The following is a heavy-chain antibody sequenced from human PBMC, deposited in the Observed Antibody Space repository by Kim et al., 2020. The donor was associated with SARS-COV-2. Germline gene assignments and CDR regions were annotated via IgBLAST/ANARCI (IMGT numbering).Heavy chain of an antibody. CDR3: ARDSGSYLGDYYYYGMDV. CDR2: IWYDGSNK. J-gene: IGHJ6*02. Sequence: GGSLRLSCAASGFTFSSYGMHWVRQAPGKGLEWVAVIWYDGSNKYYADSVKGRFTISRDNSKNTLYLQMNSLRAEDTAVYYCARDSGSYLGDYYYYGMDVWGQGTTVTVSS. D-gene: IGHD1-26*01. V-gene: IGHV3-33*01. CDR1: GFTFSSYG.